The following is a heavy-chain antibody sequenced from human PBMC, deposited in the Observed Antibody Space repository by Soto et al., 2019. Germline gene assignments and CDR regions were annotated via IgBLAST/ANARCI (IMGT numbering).Heavy chain of an antibody. Sequence: SETLSLTCTVSGGSISSYYWSWIRQPPGKGLEWIGYIYYSGSTNYNPSLKSRVTISVDTSKNQFSLKLSSVTAADTAVYYCATAAGDYWGQGTLVTVSS. CDR3: ATAAGDY. CDR2: IYYSGST. D-gene: IGHD6-25*01. V-gene: IGHV4-59*01. CDR1: GGSISSYY. J-gene: IGHJ4*02.